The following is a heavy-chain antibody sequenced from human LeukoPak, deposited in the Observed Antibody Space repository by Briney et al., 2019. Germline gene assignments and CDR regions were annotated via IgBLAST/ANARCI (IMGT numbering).Heavy chain of an antibody. V-gene: IGHV3-74*01. Sequence: GGSLRLSCAASGFTFSSYWMHWVRQAPGKGLVWVSRINSDGSTTSYADSVKGRFTISRDNAKNTLYLQMNSLRAEDTAVYYCAKDSSAYHYDSRNLDYWGQGTLVTVSS. CDR1: GFTFSSYW. J-gene: IGHJ4*02. CDR3: AKDSSAYHYDSRNLDY. CDR2: INSDGSTT. D-gene: IGHD3-22*01.